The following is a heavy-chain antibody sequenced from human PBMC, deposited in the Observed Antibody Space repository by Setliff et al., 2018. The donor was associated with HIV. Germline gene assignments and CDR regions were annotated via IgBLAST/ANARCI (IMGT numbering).Heavy chain of an antibody. Sequence: ASVKVSCKASGYTFTSYTLHWVRQAPGQRLEWMGWINAGNGNTKFSQKFQGRVTITRDKSASTAYMELSSLRSEDTAVYYCARGFSVYSSSDPLLNWLDPWGQGTLVTVSS. D-gene: IGHD6-6*01. CDR1: GYTFTSYT. V-gene: IGHV1-3*01. CDR2: INAGNGNT. J-gene: IGHJ5*02. CDR3: ARGFSVYSSSDPLLNWLDP.